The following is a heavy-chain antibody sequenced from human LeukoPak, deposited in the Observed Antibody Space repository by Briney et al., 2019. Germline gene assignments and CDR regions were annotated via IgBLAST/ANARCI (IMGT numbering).Heavy chain of an antibody. V-gene: IGHV3-30*02. J-gene: IGHJ4*02. CDR1: GFIFKTYG. D-gene: IGHD3-10*01. CDR2: IRYNGSIQ. CDR3: ARDRWLFGGGSYWARMDF. Sequence: PGGSLRLSCRPSGFIFKTYGMHWVRQAPGKGLEWVGFIRYNGSIQYYGDSVKGRFVISRDNSKNTLFLDMNSLRPDDTGVYYCARDRWLFGGGSYWARMDFWGQGTEVIVSP.